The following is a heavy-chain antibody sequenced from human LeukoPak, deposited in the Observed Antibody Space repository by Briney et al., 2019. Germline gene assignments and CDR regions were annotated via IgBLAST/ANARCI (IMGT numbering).Heavy chain of an antibody. V-gene: IGHV4-59*01. CDR1: GGSISGYY. CDR3: ARVGGSGYDPTYYYGMDV. CDR2: IYYSGST. Sequence: PSETLSLTCTVSGGSISGYYWSWIRQPPGKGLEWIGYIYYSGSTNYNPSLKSRVTISVDTSKNQFSLKLSSVTAADTAVYYCARVGGSGYDPTYYYGMDVWGQGTTVTVS. D-gene: IGHD5-12*01. J-gene: IGHJ6*02.